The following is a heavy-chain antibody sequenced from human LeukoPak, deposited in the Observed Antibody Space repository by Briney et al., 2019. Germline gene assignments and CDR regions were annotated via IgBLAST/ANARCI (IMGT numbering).Heavy chain of an antibody. CDR2: IKSKTDGGTT. J-gene: IGHJ6*03. CDR1: GFTFSSYS. D-gene: IGHD2-21*01. V-gene: IGHV3-15*01. Sequence: GGSLRLSCAASGFTFSSYSMNWVRQAPGKGLEWVGRIKSKTDGGTTDYAAPVKGRFTISRDDSKNTLYLQMSSLKTEDTAVYYCTTDSQTLIPVGYFYYMDVWGKGTTVTVSS. CDR3: TTDSQTLIPVGYFYYMDV.